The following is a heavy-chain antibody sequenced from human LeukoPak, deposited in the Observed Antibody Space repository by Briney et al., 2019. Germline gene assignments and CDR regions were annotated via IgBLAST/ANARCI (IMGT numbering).Heavy chain of an antibody. CDR2: ISTYNGDT. D-gene: IGHD6-25*01. V-gene: IGHV1-18*01. J-gene: IGHJ4*02. CDR1: GYTFNTYG. CDR3: LRDAQRPRLTPDY. Sequence: GASVKVSGKASGYTFNTYGISWVRQAPGQGLEWMGWISTYNGDTSYVQNLQGRVTMTTDTSTSTAYMELMSLRSDDTAVYYCLRDAQRPRLTPDYWGQGTLVTVPS.